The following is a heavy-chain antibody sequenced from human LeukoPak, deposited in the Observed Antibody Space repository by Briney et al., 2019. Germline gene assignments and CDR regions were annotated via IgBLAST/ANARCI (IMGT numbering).Heavy chain of an antibody. CDR3: ATKSSGYYYFDY. D-gene: IGHD3-22*01. CDR2: ISYDGSNK. V-gene: IGHV3-30*03. Sequence: GGSLRLSCAASGFTFSSYGMHWVRQAPGKGLEWVAVISYDGSNKYYADSVKGRFTISRDNSKNTLYLQMNSLRAEDTAVYYCATKSSGYYYFDYWGQGTLVTVSS. CDR1: GFTFSSYG. J-gene: IGHJ4*02.